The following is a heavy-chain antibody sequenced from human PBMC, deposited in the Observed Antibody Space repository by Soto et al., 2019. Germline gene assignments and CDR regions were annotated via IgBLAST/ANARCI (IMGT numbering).Heavy chain of an antibody. CDR1: GFTFSDYY. CDR2: ISYSGSTI. V-gene: IGHV3-11*01. J-gene: IGHJ3*02. CDR3: ARDNLAFDI. Sequence: LRRSCAASGFTFSDYYMSWIRQAPGKGLGWVSYISYSGSTIYYADSVKGRFTISRDNAKDSLYLQMNSLRAEDTAVYYCARDNLAFDIWGQGTMVTVSS.